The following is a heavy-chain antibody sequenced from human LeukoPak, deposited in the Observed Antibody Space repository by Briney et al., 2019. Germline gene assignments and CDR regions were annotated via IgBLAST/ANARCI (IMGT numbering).Heavy chain of an antibody. V-gene: IGHV3-9*01. CDR3: AKISTDYGSGTIDDY. J-gene: IGHJ4*02. D-gene: IGHD3-10*01. Sequence: GGSLRLSCAASGFTFDDYAMHWVRQAPGKGLEWVSGISWNSGSIGYADSVKGRFTISRDNAKNSLYLQMNSLRAEDTALYYCAKISTDYGSGTIDDYWGQGTLVTVSS. CDR2: ISWNSGSI. CDR1: GFTFDDYA.